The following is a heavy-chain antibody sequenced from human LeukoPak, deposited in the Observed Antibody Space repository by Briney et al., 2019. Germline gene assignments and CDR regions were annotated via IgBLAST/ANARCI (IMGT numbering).Heavy chain of an antibody. V-gene: IGHV4-34*01. CDR1: GGSFSGYY. Sequence: PSETLSLTCAVYGGSFSGYYWSWIRQPPGRGLEWIGEINHSGSTNYNPSLKSRVTIPVDTSKNQFSLKLSSVTAADTAVYYCARVITWVVGWRTLPGYWYFDLWGRGTLVTVSS. J-gene: IGHJ2*01. CDR3: ARVITWVVGWRTLPGYWYFDL. D-gene: IGHD2-2*01. CDR2: INHSGST.